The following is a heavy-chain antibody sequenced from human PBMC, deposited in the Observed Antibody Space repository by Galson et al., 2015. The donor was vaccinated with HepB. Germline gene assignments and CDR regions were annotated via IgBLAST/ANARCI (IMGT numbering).Heavy chain of an antibody. V-gene: IGHV1-69*02. CDR1: GGTFSSYT. CDR3: ARGGFGGNWFDP. J-gene: IGHJ5*02. Sequence: SVKVSCKASGGTFSSYTISWVRQAPGQGLAWMGRIIPILGIANYAQKFQGRVTITADKSTSTAYMELSSLRSEDTAVYYCARGGFGGNWFDPWGQGTLVTVSS. CDR2: IIPILGIA. D-gene: IGHD3-10*01.